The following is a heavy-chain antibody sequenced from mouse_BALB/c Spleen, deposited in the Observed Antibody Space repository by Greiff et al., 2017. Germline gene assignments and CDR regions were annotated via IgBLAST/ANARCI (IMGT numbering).Heavy chain of an antibody. V-gene: IGHV5-9-4*01. CDR2: ISSGVSYT. D-gene: IGHD4-1*01. Sequence: AEISSGVSYTYYPDTVTGRFTISRDNAKNTLYLEMSSLRSEDTAMYYCARGTGAMDYWGQGTSVTVSS. CDR3: ARGTGAMDY. J-gene: IGHJ4*01.